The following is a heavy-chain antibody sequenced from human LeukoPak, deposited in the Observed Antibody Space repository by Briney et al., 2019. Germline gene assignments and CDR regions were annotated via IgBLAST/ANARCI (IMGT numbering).Heavy chain of an antibody. D-gene: IGHD3-22*01. V-gene: IGHV3-23*01. Sequence: GGSLRLSCAVSGITLSNYGMSWVRQAPGKGLEWVAGISGSGGRTDYADSVKGRFTIFRDNSKNTLYLQMKSLRAEDTAVYFCAKRGVVIRVILVGFHKEAYYFDSWGQGALVTVSS. J-gene: IGHJ4*02. CDR2: ISGSGGRT. CDR3: AKRGVVIRVILVGFHKEAYYFDS. CDR1: GITLSNYG.